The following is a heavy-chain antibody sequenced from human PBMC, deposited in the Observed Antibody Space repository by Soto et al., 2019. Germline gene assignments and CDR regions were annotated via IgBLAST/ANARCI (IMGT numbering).Heavy chain of an antibody. CDR3: AGGRIVVAGRSAYYGMDV. J-gene: IGHJ6*02. D-gene: IGHD6-19*01. V-gene: IGHV1-69*01. Sequence: QVHLLLQSGAEVKKPGSSVKVSCKASGGNPSNSAISWVRQAPGQGLEWMGGIIPVFGIVSYAQNFQCRVTITADESTCTAYMGLSSLRSEDTAVYFCAGGRIVVAGRSAYYGMDVWGQGTTVTVSS. CDR2: IIPVFGIV. CDR1: GGNPSNSA.